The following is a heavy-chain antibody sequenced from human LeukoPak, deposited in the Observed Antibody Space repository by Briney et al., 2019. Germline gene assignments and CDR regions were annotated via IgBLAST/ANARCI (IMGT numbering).Heavy chain of an antibody. J-gene: IGHJ5*02. CDR2: IYYSGNT. CDR1: GVSISSSNSY. D-gene: IGHD1-26*01. Sequence: PSETLSLTCTVSGVSISSSNSYWGWIRQPPGKGLEWIGSIYYSGNTYYNPSLKSRVTISVDTSKNQFSLKLSSVTAADTAVYYCARAPRGSRNWFDPWGQGTLVTVSS. CDR3: ARAPRGSRNWFDP. V-gene: IGHV4-39*07.